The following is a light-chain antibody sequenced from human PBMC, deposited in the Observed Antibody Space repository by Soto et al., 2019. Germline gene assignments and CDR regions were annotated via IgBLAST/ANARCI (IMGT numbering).Light chain of an antibody. V-gene: IGLV2-8*01. Sequence: QSVLTQPPSASGSPGQSVTISCTGTSSDVGGYNYVSWYQQHPGKAPKLMIYEFNKRPSGVPDRFSGSKSGNTSSLTVSGLPAEDEADYYCSSYAGSNHWVFGGGTKLTVL. CDR1: SSDVGGYNY. CDR3: SSYAGSNHWV. J-gene: IGLJ3*02. CDR2: EFN.